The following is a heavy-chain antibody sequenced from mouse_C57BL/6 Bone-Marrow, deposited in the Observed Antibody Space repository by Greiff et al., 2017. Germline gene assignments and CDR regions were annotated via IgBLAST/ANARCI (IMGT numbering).Heavy chain of an antibody. CDR3: ARNYYGSSYGY. CDR2: ISSDSSNI. Sequence: EVQLQESGGGLVKPGGSLKLSCAASGFPFSDYGMHWVSQAPEKWLAWVAYISSDSSNIYYADTVKGRFTIARDNAKITLCLQMTSLRSEDTAMDYCARNYYGSSYGYWGQGTTRTVSS. D-gene: IGHD1-1*01. CDR1: GFPFSDYG. J-gene: IGHJ2*01. V-gene: IGHV5-17*01.